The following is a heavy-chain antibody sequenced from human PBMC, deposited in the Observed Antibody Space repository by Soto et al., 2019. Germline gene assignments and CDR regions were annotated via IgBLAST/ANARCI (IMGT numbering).Heavy chain of an antibody. CDR1: GFTYSRYG. D-gene: IGHD1-1*01. V-gene: IGHV3-30*18. CDR3: AKDGPNDDAFDI. Sequence: QVQLVESGGGVIQPGRSLRLSCAASGFTYSRYGMHWVRQAPGKGLEWVALISYDGSNKYYADSVKGRFTISRDNSKNTLYLQMNSLRGEDTAVYYCAKDGPNDDAFDICGLGTMVTVSS. CDR2: ISYDGSNK. J-gene: IGHJ3*02.